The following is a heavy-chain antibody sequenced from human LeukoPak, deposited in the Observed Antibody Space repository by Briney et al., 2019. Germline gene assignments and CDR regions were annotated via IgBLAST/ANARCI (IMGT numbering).Heavy chain of an antibody. CDR2: TYSGGST. Sequence: GGSLRLSCAASGFTVSSNYMSWVRQAPGKGLEWVSATYSGGSTYYADSVKVRFTISRDNSKNTLYLQMDSLRAEDTALYYCARAGRGYSYGYEFLFDCWGQGTLVTVSS. CDR1: GFTVSSNY. V-gene: IGHV3-66*01. CDR3: ARAGRGYSYGYEFLFDC. J-gene: IGHJ4*02. D-gene: IGHD5-18*01.